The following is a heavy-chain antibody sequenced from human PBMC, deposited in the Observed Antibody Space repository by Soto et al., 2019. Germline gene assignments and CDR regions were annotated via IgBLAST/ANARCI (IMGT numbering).Heavy chain of an antibody. Sequence: QVQLVQSGAEVKKPGASVKVSCKASGYTFTSYDINWVRQATGQGLEWMGWMNPNSGNTGYAQKFQGRVTMTRNTSISTAYMELSSLRSEDTAVYYCARGEDYVWGSYRYGFDYWGQGTLVTVSS. CDR2: MNPNSGNT. CDR3: ARGEDYVWGSYRYGFDY. D-gene: IGHD3-16*02. V-gene: IGHV1-8*01. CDR1: GYTFTSYD. J-gene: IGHJ4*02.